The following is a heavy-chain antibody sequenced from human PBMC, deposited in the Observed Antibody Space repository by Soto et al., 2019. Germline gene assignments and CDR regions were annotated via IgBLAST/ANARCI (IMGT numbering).Heavy chain of an antibody. V-gene: IGHV3-23*01. J-gene: IGHJ5*02. CDR1: GFTFSSYA. CDR2: ISGSGGST. Sequence: GGSLRLSCAASGFTFSSYAMSWVRQAPGKGLEWVSAISGSGGSTYYADSVKGRFTISRDNSKNTLYLQMNSLRAEDTAVYYCASHDEYCSGGSCYPPWFDPWGQGTLVTVSS. CDR3: ASHDEYCSGGSCYPPWFDP. D-gene: IGHD2-15*01.